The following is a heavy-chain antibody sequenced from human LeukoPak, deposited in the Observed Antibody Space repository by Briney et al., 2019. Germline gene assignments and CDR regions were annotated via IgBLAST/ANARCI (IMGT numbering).Heavy chain of an antibody. Sequence: GGSLRLTCTASGLTFGDYAMSWVRPAPGKGLEGVGFIRSKGYGGTTEYAASVKGRFTISRDDSKSIAYLQMNSLKTEDTAVYYCTTAMIVVVTPSMFDYWGQGTLVTVSS. D-gene: IGHD3-22*01. CDR1: GLTFGDYA. CDR3: TTAMIVVVTPSMFDY. V-gene: IGHV3-49*04. CDR2: IRSKGYGGTT. J-gene: IGHJ4*02.